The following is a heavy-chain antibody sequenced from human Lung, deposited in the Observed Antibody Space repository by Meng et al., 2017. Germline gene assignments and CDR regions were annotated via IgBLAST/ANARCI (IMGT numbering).Heavy chain of an antibody. V-gene: IGHV3-15*01. J-gene: IGHJ4*02. CDR2: IKSNSDGGTT. CDR3: ATGAAAADH. CDR1: GFSFTDAW. D-gene: IGHD6-13*01. Sequence: EVQRVGSGGGLVKRGGSLRLSCLAAGFSFTDAWMSWGRQAPGKGLEWVGRIKSNSDGGTTDYAAPVKGRFTISRDDSKNTLHLQMNSLITEDTAVYFCATGAAAADHWGQGTLVTVSS.